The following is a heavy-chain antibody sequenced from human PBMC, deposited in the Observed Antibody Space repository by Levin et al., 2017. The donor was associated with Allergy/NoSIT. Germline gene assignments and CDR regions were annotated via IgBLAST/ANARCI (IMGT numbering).Heavy chain of an antibody. Sequence: RSQTLSLTCAVYGGSFSGYYWNWIRLPPGKGLEWIGEINHSGSTNYNPSLKSRVTISVDTSKNQFSLKLSSVTAADTAVYYCARGYYYYYMDVWGKGTTVTVSS. CDR1: GGSFSGYY. J-gene: IGHJ6*03. CDR3: ARGYYYYYMDV. V-gene: IGHV4-34*01. CDR2: INHSGST.